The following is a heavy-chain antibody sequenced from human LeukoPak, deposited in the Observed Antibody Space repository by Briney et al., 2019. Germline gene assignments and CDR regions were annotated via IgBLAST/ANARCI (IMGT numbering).Heavy chain of an antibody. Sequence: PGGSLRLSCAASGFTLSNYWMHWVRQAPGKGLVWVSRINSDGSNTNYADSVKGRFTISRDNAKNTLYLQMNNLRAEDTAVYYCAGAFSSSSDYWGQGTLVTVSS. CDR3: AGAFSSSSDY. CDR2: INSDGSNT. CDR1: GFTLSNYW. D-gene: IGHD2/OR15-2a*01. V-gene: IGHV3-74*01. J-gene: IGHJ4*02.